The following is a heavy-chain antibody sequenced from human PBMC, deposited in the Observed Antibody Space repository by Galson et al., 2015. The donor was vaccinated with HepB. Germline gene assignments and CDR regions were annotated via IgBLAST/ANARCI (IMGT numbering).Heavy chain of an antibody. CDR3: TTGGITTRVGDPPPRDYYYYYMDV. Sequence: SLRLSCAVSGFTFSHAWMSWARQAPGKGLEWVGRIKSKTDGGTTDYAAPVKGRFTISRDDSKNTLYLQMNSLKTEDTAGYYCTTGGITTRVGDPPPRDYYYYYMDVWGKGTTVTVSS. CDR2: IKSKTDGGTT. J-gene: IGHJ6*03. V-gene: IGHV3-15*01. D-gene: IGHD3-3*01. CDR1: GFTFSHAW.